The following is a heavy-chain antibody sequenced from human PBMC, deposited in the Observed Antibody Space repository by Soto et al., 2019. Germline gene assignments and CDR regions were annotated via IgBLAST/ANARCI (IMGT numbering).Heavy chain of an antibody. CDR3: ARSYSSSWYGQGPPIYGMNV. J-gene: IGHJ6*02. CDR2: IIPIFGTA. CDR1: GGTFSSYA. V-gene: IGHV1-69*13. Sequence: AASVKVSCKASGGTFSSYAISWVRQAPGQGLERKGGIIPIFGTANYAQKFQGRVTITADESTSTAYMELSSLRSEDTAVYYCARSYSSSWYGQGPPIYGMNVWGQGTTVTVSS. D-gene: IGHD6-13*01.